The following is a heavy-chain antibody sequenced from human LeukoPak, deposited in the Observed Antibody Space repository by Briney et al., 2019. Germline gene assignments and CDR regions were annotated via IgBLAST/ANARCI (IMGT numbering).Heavy chain of an antibody. D-gene: IGHD2-15*01. V-gene: IGHV4-59*01. J-gene: IGHJ4*02. CDR3: ARAVFSYCSGGSCPYFDH. CDR1: GGSISSYY. Sequence: SETLSLTCTVSGGSISSYYWSWIRQPPGKGLEWIGYIYYSGSTNYNPSLKSRVTISVDTSKNQLSLKLSSVTAADTAVYYCARAVFSYCSGGSCPYFDHWGQGTVVTVSS. CDR2: IYYSGST.